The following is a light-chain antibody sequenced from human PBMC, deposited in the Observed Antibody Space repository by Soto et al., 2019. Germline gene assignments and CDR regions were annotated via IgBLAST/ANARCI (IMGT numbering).Light chain of an antibody. Sequence: EMVLTQSPDTLSVSPGERATLSCRASQTVSSSFLAWYQQRPGQAPRLLIYGASTRATGIPARFSGSGSGTEFTLTISSLQSEDFAVYYCQQYNNWPSLTFGGGTKVDIK. CDR1: QTVSSS. CDR2: GAS. V-gene: IGKV3D-15*01. CDR3: QQYNNWPSLT. J-gene: IGKJ4*01.